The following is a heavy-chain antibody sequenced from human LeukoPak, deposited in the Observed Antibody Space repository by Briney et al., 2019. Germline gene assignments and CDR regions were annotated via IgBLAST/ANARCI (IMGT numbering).Heavy chain of an antibody. CDR3: ARGISSGPYYYYYMDV. CDR2: IIPIFGTA. V-gene: IGHV1-69*05. D-gene: IGHD6-19*01. CDR1: GGTFSSYA. Sequence: GASVKVSCKASGGTFSSYAISWVRQAPGQGLEWMGGIIPIFGTANYAQKFQGRVTITTDKSTSTAYMELSSLRSEDTAVYYCARGISSGPYYYYYMDVWGKGTTVTVSS. J-gene: IGHJ6*03.